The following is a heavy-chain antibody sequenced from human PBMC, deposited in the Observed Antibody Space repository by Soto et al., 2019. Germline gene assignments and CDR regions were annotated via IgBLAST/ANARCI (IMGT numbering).Heavy chain of an antibody. D-gene: IGHD5-18*01. CDR2: IIPIFGTA. Sequence: SVKVSCKASGGTFSSYAISWVRQAPGQGLEWMGGIIPIFGTANYAQKFQGRVTITADKSTSTAYMELSSLRSEDTAVYYCARDIREYSYGYRYYYYGMDVWGQGTTVTVSS. J-gene: IGHJ6*02. CDR1: GGTFSSYA. V-gene: IGHV1-69*06. CDR3: ARDIREYSYGYRYYYYGMDV.